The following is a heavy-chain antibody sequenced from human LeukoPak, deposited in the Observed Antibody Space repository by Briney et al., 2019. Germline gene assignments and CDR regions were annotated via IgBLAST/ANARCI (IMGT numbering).Heavy chain of an antibody. V-gene: IGHV3-21*01. CDR3: ARDYYDSSGYYYSDY. CDR2: ISSTSSYI. J-gene: IGHJ4*02. D-gene: IGHD3-22*01. Sequence: GGSLRLSCAASGFTFSNYNFYWVRQAPGKGLEWVSSISSTSSYIYYADSMKGRFTISRDNAKNSLYLQMNSLRAEDTAVYYCARDYYDSSGYYYSDYWGQGTLVTVSS. CDR1: GFTFSNYN.